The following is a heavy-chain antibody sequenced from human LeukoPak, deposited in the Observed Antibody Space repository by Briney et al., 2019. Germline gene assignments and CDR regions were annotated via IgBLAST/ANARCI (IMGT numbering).Heavy chain of an antibody. CDR2: MNPNSGNT. CDR1: GYTFTSYD. J-gene: IGHJ4*02. CDR3: AIFXLRGIYYFDY. V-gene: IGHV1-8*01. D-gene: IGHD3-10*01. Sequence: ASVKVSCKASGYTFTSYDINWVRQATGQGLEWMGWMNPNSGNTGYAQKFQGRVTMTRNTSISTAYMELSSLRSEDAAVYYCAIFXLRGIYYFDYWGQGTLVTVSS.